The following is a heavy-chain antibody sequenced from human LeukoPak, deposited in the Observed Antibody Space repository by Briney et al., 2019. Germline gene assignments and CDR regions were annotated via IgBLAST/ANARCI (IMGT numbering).Heavy chain of an antibody. CDR1: GYSISSGYY. Sequence: SETLSLTCTVSGYSISSGYYWGWIRQPPGQGLEWIGSIYHSGSTYYNPSLKSRVTISVDTSKNQFSLKLSSVTAADTAMYYCARLGKQQLVLLPFDYWGQGTLVTVSS. CDR2: IYHSGST. CDR3: ARLGKQQLVLLPFDY. V-gene: IGHV4-38-2*02. D-gene: IGHD6-13*01. J-gene: IGHJ4*02.